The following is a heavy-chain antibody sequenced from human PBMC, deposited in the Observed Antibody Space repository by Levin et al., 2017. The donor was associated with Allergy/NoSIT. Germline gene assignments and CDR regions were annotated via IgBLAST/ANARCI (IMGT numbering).Heavy chain of an antibody. CDR3: AKDSGRYSSSWYWTFDY. CDR1: GFTFDDYA. V-gene: IGHV3-9*01. D-gene: IGHD6-13*01. CDR2: ISWNSGSI. J-gene: IGHJ4*02. Sequence: GGSLRLSCAASGFTFDDYAMHWVRQAPGKGLEWVSGISWNSGSIGYADSVKGRFTISRDNAKNSLYLQMNSLRAEDTALYYCAKDSGRYSSSWYWTFDYWGQGTLVTVSS.